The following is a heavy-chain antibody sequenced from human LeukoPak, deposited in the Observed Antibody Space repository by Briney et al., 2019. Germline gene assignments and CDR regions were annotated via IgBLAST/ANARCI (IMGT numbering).Heavy chain of an antibody. V-gene: IGHV3-11*01. CDR1: GFTFSDYT. CDR2: IDLSGSNL. J-gene: IGHJ4*02. CDR3: ARGVVRDYASDY. Sequence: GGSLRLSCAASGFTFSDYTMNWVRQAPGKGLEWVSYIDLSGSNLYYVDSVKGRFTISRDNAKNSLYLQMNSLRAEDTAVYYCARGVVRDYASDYRGQGTLVTVSS. D-gene: IGHD3-10*01.